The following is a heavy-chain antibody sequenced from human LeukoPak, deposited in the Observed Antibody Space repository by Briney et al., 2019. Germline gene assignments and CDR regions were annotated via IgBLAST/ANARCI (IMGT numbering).Heavy chain of an antibody. CDR1: GYTFSSYY. V-gene: IGHV1-46*01. J-gene: IGHJ4*02. CDR3: ARGRPYTSMD. D-gene: IGHD5-18*01. CDR2: IINPSGGST. Sequence: ASVKVSCKASGYTFSSYYMHWVRQAPGQGLEWMGIIINPSGGSTSYAQKFQGRVTMTRDMSTSTVYTELSSLRSGDTAVYYCARGRPYTSMDWGQGTLVTVSS.